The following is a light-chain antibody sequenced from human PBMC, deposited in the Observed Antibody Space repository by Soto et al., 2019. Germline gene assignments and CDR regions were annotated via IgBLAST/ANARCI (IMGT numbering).Light chain of an antibody. V-gene: IGKV1-27*01. Sequence: DIQMTQSPSSRAASVGDRVTITCRATQDISNYLAWYQQKPGKVPNLLIYAASTLQSGVPSRFSGSGSGTDFTLTISSLQPEDVSTYYCQKYNSAPPWTFGQGTKVEI. CDR2: AAS. CDR3: QKYNSAPPWT. J-gene: IGKJ1*01. CDR1: QDISNY.